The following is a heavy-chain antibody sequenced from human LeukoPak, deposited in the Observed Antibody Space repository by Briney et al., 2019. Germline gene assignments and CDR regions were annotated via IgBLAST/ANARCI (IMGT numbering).Heavy chain of an antibody. CDR1: GGSISSSSYY. Sequence: SETLSLTCTVSGGSISSSSYYWGWIRQPPGKGLEWIGSIYYSGSTYNNPSLKSRVTISVDTSKDQFSLKLSSVTAADTAVYYCARRSGDGAYYFDYWGQGTLVTVSS. V-gene: IGHV4-39*01. J-gene: IGHJ4*02. CDR3: ARRSGDGAYYFDY. D-gene: IGHD3-10*01. CDR2: IYYSGST.